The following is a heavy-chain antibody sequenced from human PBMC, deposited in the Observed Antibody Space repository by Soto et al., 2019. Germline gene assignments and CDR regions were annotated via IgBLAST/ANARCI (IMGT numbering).Heavy chain of an antibody. D-gene: IGHD6-19*01. Sequence: PSQTLSLTCAISGDSVSSNSAAWNWIRQSPSRGLEWLGRTYYRSKWYNDYAVSVKSRITINPDTSKNQFSLQLNSVTPEDTAVYYCARGSRSSGWYLVHHYYYGMDVWGQGTTVTVSS. CDR3: ARGSRSSGWYLVHHYYYGMDV. J-gene: IGHJ6*02. CDR2: TYYRSKWYN. V-gene: IGHV6-1*01. CDR1: GDSVSSNSAA.